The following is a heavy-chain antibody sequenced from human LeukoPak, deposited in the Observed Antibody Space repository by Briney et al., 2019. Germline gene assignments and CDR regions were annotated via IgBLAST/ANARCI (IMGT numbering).Heavy chain of an antibody. CDR2: IFYSGRT. Sequence: SETLSLTCSVSGGSISSYYWSWIRQPPGKGLEWIGYIFYSGRTSYNPSLKSRVTISVDTSKNHFSLTLSSVTAADTAVYYCARGDSGVGPWGQGTLVTVSS. V-gene: IGHV4-59*01. CDR1: GGSISSYY. CDR3: ARGDSGVGP. J-gene: IGHJ5*02. D-gene: IGHD3-10*01.